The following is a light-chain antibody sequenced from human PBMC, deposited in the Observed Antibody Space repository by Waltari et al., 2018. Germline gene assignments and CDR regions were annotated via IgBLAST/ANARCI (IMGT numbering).Light chain of an antibody. CDR2: EVS. CDR3: NSYAGNNNWV. V-gene: IGLV2-8*01. CDR1: SSDVGGYNY. J-gene: IGLJ3*02. Sequence: QSALTQPPSASGSPGQSVTISCPGTSSDVGGYNYVPWYQQYPGKAPKLMISEVSKRPSGVPDRFSGSKSGNTASLTVSGLQAEDEADYYCNSYAGNNNWVFGGGTKLTVL.